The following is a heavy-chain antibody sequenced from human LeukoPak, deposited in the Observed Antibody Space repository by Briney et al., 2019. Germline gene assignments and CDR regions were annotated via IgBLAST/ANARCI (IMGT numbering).Heavy chain of an antibody. J-gene: IGHJ6*03. CDR2: IYCSGST. CDR3: ASGLVVVAQYYYYYHMDV. CDR1: GGSISSSSYY. Sequence: SETLSLTCTVSGGSISSSSYYWGWIRQPPGKGLEWIGSIYCSGSTYYNPSLKSRVTISVDTSKNQFSLKLSSVTAADTAVYYCASGLVVVAQYYYYYHMDVWGKGTTVTISS. D-gene: IGHD2-15*01. V-gene: IGHV4-39*01.